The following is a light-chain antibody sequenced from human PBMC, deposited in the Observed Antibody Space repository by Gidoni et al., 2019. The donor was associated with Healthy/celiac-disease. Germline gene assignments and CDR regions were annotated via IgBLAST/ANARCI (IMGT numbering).Light chain of an antibody. CDR2: GNS. J-gene: IGLJ1*01. CDR3: QSYDSSLSGYV. Sequence: QSVLTQPPSVSGAPGQGVTIPCTGSSSNIGAGYDVHWYQQLPGTAPKLLIYGNSNRPSGVPDRFSGSKSGTSASLAITGLQAEDEADYYCQSYDSSLSGYVFGTGTKVTVL. V-gene: IGLV1-40*01. CDR1: SSNIGAGYD.